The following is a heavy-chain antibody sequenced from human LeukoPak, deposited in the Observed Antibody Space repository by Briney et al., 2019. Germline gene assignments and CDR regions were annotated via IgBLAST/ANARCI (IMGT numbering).Heavy chain of an antibody. CDR3: ARSIPANYYYYGMDV. J-gene: IGHJ6*02. CDR1: GYTFTSYG. V-gene: IGHV1-18*01. Sequence: ASAKVSCKASGYTFTSYGISWVRQAPGQGLEWMGWISAYNGNTNYAQKLQGRVTMTTDTSTSTAYVELRSLRSDDTAVYYCARSIPANYYYYGMDVWGQGTTVTVSS. CDR2: ISAYNGNT. D-gene: IGHD2-15*01.